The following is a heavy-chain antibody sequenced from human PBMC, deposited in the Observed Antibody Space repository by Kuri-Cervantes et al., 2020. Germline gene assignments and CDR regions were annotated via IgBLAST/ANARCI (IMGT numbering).Heavy chain of an antibody. V-gene: IGHV3-30*03. Sequence: GESLKISCAASGFTFSSYGMHWVRQAPGKGLEWVAVISYDGSNKYYADSVKGRFTISRDNSKNTLYLQMNSLRAEDTAVYYCAREWDPDTAMVNGGAFDIWGQGTMVT. CDR2: ISYDGSNK. CDR1: GFTFSSYG. D-gene: IGHD5-18*01. CDR3: AREWDPDTAMVNGGAFDI. J-gene: IGHJ3*02.